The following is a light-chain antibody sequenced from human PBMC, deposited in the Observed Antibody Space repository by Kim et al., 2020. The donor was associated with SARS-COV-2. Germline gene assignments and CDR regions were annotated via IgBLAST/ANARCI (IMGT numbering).Light chain of an antibody. CDR1: QSVLSSSNNKNY. V-gene: IGKV4-1*01. CDR3: QQYYSAPLT. CDR2: WAS. J-gene: IGKJ1*01. Sequence: DIVMTQSPDSLAVSLGERATINCKSSQSVLSSSNNKNYLTWYQQKVGQPPKLLISWASTRESGVPDRFSGSGSGTEFTLTISSLQAEDVAVYYCQQYYSAPLTFGQGTKVDIK.